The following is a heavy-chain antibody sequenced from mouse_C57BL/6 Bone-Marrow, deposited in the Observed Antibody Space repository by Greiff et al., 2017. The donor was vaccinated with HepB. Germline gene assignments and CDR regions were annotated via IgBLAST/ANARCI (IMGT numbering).Heavy chain of an antibody. D-gene: IGHD1-1*01. CDR1: GYTFTSYW. CDR3: ASGITTVVALDY. J-gene: IGHJ2*01. CDR2: IYPGSGST. V-gene: IGHV1-55*01. Sequence: VKLMESGAELVKPGASVKMSCKASGYTFTSYWITWVKQRPGQGLEWIGDIYPGSGSTNYNEKFKSKATLTVDTSSSTAYMQLSSLTSEDSAVYYCASGITTVVALDYWGQGTTLTVSS.